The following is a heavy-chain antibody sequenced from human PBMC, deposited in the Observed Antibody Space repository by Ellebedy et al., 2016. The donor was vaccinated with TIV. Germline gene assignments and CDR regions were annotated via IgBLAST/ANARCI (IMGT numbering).Heavy chain of an antibody. CDR1: GFTLMNKY. CDR2: LGSADDS. Sequence: GESLKISCAASGFTLMNKYMHWVRQPIGKGLEWLSTLGSADDSYYPASVRGRFTISRDNAKNSLFLQMNTLRPEDTAVYYCARGRAGVVGGIDFWGQGTLVTVSS. V-gene: IGHV3-13*01. D-gene: IGHD1-26*01. CDR3: ARGRAGVVGGIDF. J-gene: IGHJ4*02.